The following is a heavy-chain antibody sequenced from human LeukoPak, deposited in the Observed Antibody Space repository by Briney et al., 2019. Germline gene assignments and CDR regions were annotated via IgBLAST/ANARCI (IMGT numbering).Heavy chain of an antibody. CDR1: GFTFSSYA. CDR2: ISYDGSNK. J-gene: IGHJ4*02. Sequence: GRSLRLSCAASGFTFSSYAMQWVRQAPGKGLEWVAVISYDGSNKYYADSVKGRFTISRDNSKNTLYLQMNSLRAEDTAVYYCARDRDVVVVAATLDYWGQGTLVTVSS. D-gene: IGHD2-15*01. CDR3: ARDRDVVVVAATLDY. V-gene: IGHV3-30-3*01.